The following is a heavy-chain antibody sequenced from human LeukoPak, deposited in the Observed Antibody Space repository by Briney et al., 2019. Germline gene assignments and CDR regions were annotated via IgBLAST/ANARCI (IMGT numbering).Heavy chain of an antibody. J-gene: IGHJ4*02. CDR1: GYTFTSYG. CDR3: ARATCAGGSCYYWYFDY. CDR2: ISAYNGNT. Sequence: GASVKVSCKASGYTFTSYGISWVRQAPGQGLEWMGWISAYNGNTNYAQKLQGRVTMTTDTSTSTAYMELRSLRSNDTAVYYCARATCAGGSCYYWYFDYWGQGTLVTVSS. V-gene: IGHV1-18*01. D-gene: IGHD2-15*01.